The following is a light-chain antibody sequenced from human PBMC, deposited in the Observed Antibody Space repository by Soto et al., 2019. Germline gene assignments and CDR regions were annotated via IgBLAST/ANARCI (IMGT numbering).Light chain of an antibody. CDR3: QQYNDWPLT. Sequence: EIVMTQSPATLSASPGERATLSCRASQSINNNLAWYQQKRGQGPRLLIYAASSRPTGAPARFSGSGSGTGFTLTISSLQSEDVAIYYCQQYNDWPLTFGGGTKVEIK. CDR1: QSINNN. CDR2: AAS. J-gene: IGKJ4*01. V-gene: IGKV3-15*01.